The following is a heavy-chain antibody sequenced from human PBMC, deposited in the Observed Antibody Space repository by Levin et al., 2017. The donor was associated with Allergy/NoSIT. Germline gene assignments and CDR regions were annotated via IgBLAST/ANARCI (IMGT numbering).Heavy chain of an antibody. J-gene: IGHJ4*02. CDR2: ISSSSSYI. V-gene: IGHV3-21*01. CDR1: GFTFSSYS. D-gene: IGHD1-1*01. CDR3: ARWTGTSFDY. Sequence: GESLKISCAASGFTFSSYSMNWVRQAPGKGLEWVSSISSSSSYIYYADSVKGRFTISRDNAKNSLYLQMNSLRAEDTAVYYCARWTGTSFDYWGQGTLVTVSS.